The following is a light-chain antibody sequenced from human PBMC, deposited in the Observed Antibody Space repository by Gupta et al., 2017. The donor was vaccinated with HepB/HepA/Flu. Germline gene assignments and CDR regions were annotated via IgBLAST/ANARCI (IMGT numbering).Light chain of an antibody. Sequence: LTHSPRPLSLSPGDRASLSCRASEGFISDYLACYQQTVGQAPRLLIYGASSRASGLSDKWSGSGSGIDLPLTISRREQEDFAVYYSHQYVTSPPGTFGQGTKVEIK. J-gene: IGKJ1*01. CDR2: GAS. CDR3: HQYVTSPPGT. CDR1: EGFISDY. V-gene: IGKV3-20*01.